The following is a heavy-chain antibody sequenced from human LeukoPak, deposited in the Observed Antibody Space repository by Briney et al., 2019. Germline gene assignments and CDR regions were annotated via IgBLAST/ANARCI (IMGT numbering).Heavy chain of an antibody. CDR3: ASIRVGATTSGDDY. V-gene: IGHV4-30-2*01. D-gene: IGHD1-26*01. CDR2: IYHSGST. CDR1: GGSISSGGYY. J-gene: IGHJ4*02. Sequence: SGTLSLTCTVSGGSISSGGYYWSWIRQPPGKGLEWIGYIYHSGSTYYNLSLKSRVTISVDRSKNQFSLKLSSVTAADTAVYYCASIRVGATTSGDDYWGQGTLVTVSS.